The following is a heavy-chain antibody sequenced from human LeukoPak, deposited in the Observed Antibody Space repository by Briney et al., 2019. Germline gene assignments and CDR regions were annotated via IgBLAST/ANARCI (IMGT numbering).Heavy chain of an antibody. CDR2: ISWDGGST. Sequence: GGSLRLSCAASGFTFGDYAMHWVRQAPGKGLEWVSLISWDGGSTYYADSVKGRFTISRDNSKNSLYLQMNSLRAEDTALYYCAKAQQLVQDYYYMDVWGKGTTVTVSS. J-gene: IGHJ6*03. D-gene: IGHD6-13*01. CDR3: AKAQQLVQDYYYMDV. V-gene: IGHV3-43D*03. CDR1: GFTFGDYA.